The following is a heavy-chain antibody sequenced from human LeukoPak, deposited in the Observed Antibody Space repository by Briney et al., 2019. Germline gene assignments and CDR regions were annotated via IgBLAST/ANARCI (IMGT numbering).Heavy chain of an antibody. CDR2: INHSGST. CDR3: ARGNVLMVYAILDY. D-gene: IGHD2-8*01. J-gene: IGHJ4*02. Sequence: SETLSLTCAVYGGSFSGYYWSWIRQPPGKGLEWIGEINHSGSTNYNPSLKSRVTISVDTSKNQFSLKLSSVTAADTAVYYCARGNVLMVYAILDYWGQGTPVTVSS. CDR1: GGSFSGYY. V-gene: IGHV4-34*01.